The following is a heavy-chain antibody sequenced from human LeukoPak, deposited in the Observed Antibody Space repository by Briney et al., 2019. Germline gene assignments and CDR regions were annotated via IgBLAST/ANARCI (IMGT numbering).Heavy chain of an antibody. CDR1: GYSITSSSW. Sequence: SETLSLTCAVSGYSITSSSWWGWIRQPPGQGLEWIGYIYHSGTTYYNPSLQSRVTMSVDTSKNQFSLKLSSVTAVDTAVYYCARKENVYYYFDYWGQGTLVTVSS. CDR2: IYHSGTT. CDR3: ARKENVYYYFDY. J-gene: IGHJ4*02. D-gene: IGHD3-10*01. V-gene: IGHV4-28*01.